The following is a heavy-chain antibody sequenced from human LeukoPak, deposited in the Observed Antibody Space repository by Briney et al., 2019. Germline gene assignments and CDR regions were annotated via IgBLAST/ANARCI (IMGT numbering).Heavy chain of an antibody. D-gene: IGHD2-2*02. Sequence: GGSLRLSCAASGFTFSGSAMHWVRQASGKGLEWVGRIRSKANSYATAYAASVKGRFTISRDDSKNTLYLQMNSLRAEDTAVYYCANGHCSSTSCYTYNWNQPPDYWGQGTLVTVSS. CDR3: ANGHCSSTSCYTYNWNQPPDY. CDR2: IRSKANSYAT. CDR1: GFTFSGSA. V-gene: IGHV3-73*01. J-gene: IGHJ4*02.